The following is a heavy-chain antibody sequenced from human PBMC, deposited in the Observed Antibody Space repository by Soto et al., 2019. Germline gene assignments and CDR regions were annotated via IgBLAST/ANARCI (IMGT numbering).Heavy chain of an antibody. Sequence: PSETLSLTCAVSGGSISSCGYYWSWIRQHPGKGREWVGYIYYSGSTYYNPSLKSRVTISVDTSKNQFTLKLSSVTAADSAVYSCARAIGPIAAAGKFYYYGMDVWGQGTTVTVSS. V-gene: IGHV4-31*11. CDR2: IYYSGST. CDR1: GGSISSCGYY. J-gene: IGHJ6*02. D-gene: IGHD6-13*01. CDR3: ARAIGPIAAAGKFYYYGMDV.